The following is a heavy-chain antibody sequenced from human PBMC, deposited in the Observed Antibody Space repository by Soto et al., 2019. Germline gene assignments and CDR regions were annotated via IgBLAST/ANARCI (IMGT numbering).Heavy chain of an antibody. Sequence: ASVKVSCKVSGYTFTNYPIHWVRQAPGQGLEWLGWVSTGNGNTKCSERLQGRVTITWDTSATTTYIELSSLRSEDTAVYYCASGYCGGDCYSDYWGQGTPVTVS. CDR1: GYTFTNYP. CDR2: VSTGNGNT. CDR3: ASGYCGGDCYSDY. D-gene: IGHD2-21*02. J-gene: IGHJ4*02. V-gene: IGHV1-3*04.